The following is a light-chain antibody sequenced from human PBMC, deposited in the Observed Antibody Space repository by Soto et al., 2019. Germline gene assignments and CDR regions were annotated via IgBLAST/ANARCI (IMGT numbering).Light chain of an antibody. Sequence: DIQMTQSPTSLSASVGDTVTLTCRTSQGISEYLAGYQQKPGKVPKRLIHSASRLQDGVPSRFSGSGSGPDFTLTTNGLQPEDFATYYCQQSNSFPYPFGPGTKVDIK. CDR2: SAS. CDR1: QGISEY. J-gene: IGKJ3*01. V-gene: IGKV1-27*01. CDR3: QQSNSFPYP.